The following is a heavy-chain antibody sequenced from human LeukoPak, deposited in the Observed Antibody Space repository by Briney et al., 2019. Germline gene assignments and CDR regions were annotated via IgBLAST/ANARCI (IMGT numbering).Heavy chain of an antibody. Sequence: PGGSLRLSCAASGFTFGSYWMSWVRQAPGKGLEWVANIKQDGSEKYYVDSVKGRFTISRDNAKNSLYLQMNSLRAEDTAVYYCARNPIAVAGINWFDPWGQGTLVTVSS. CDR2: IKQDGSEK. CDR1: GFTFGSYW. CDR3: ARNPIAVAGINWFDP. D-gene: IGHD6-19*01. J-gene: IGHJ5*02. V-gene: IGHV3-7*01.